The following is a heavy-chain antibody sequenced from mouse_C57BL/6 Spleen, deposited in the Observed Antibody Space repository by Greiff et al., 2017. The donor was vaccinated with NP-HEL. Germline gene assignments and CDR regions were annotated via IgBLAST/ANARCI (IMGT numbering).Heavy chain of an antibody. D-gene: IGHD1-1*01. J-gene: IGHJ3*01. CDR3: AREAYYYGSSPWFAY. CDR1: GYTFTSYW. CDR2: IDPNSGGT. V-gene: IGHV1-72*01. Sequence: QVQLKQPGAELVKPGASVKLSCKASGYTFTSYWMHWVKQRPGRGLEWIGRIDPNSGGTKYNEKFKSKATLTVDKPSSTAYMQLSSLTSEDSAVYYCAREAYYYGSSPWFAYWGQGTLVTVSA.